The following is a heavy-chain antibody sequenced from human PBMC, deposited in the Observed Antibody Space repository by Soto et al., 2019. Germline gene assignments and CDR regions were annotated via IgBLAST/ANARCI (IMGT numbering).Heavy chain of an antibody. CDR3: AKGRLAVAAFLDY. CDR1: GFTVSSNY. CDR2: ITTVGSI. Sequence: GGSLRLSCAASGFTVSSNYMSWVRQAPGEVLWWASLITTVGSIYYADSVKGRFTISRDNSKNTLYLQMNSLRAEDTAVYYCAKGRLAVAAFLDYWGQGTLVTVSS. D-gene: IGHD6-19*01. J-gene: IGHJ4*02. V-gene: IGHV3-53*01.